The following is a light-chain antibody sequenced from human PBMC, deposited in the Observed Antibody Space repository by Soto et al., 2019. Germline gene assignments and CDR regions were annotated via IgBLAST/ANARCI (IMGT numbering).Light chain of an antibody. CDR3: CAYAGSYTVL. Sequence: QSALTQPRSVSGSPGQSVTISCTGTSSDVGGYKYVSWYQQHPGKVPKLMMFDVSERPSGVPDRFSGSKSGNTASLSISGRQAEDEADDYCCAYAGSYTVLFGGGTKVTVL. CDR2: DVS. V-gene: IGLV2-11*01. J-gene: IGLJ2*01. CDR1: SSDVGGYKY.